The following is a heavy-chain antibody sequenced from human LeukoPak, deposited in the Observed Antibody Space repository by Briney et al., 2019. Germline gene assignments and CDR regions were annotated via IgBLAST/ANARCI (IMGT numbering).Heavy chain of an antibody. V-gene: IGHV3-30*03. Sequence: GGSLRLSCAASGFTFSSYGMHWVRQAPGKGLEWVAVISYDGSNKYYADSVKGRFTISRDNSKNTLYLQMNSLRAEDTAVYYRACPPGYWGQGTLVTVSS. CDR3: ACPPGY. J-gene: IGHJ4*02. CDR1: GFTFSSYG. CDR2: ISYDGSNK.